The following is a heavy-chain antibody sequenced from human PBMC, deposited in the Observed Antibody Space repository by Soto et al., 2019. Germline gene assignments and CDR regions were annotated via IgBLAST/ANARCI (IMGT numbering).Heavy chain of an antibody. CDR1: GGTVNTYA. CDR3: AREVQVHTPACVY. CDR2: ISPMFGAA. V-gene: IGHV1-69*19. J-gene: IGHJ4*02. Sequence: QVQLVQAGAEMKKPGSSVTVSCQSSGGTVNTYAMNWMRQAPGHGPEWMGDISPMFGAANYAPKFQGRVTITAAESTGTSYRQLSSLTSEDTALYFCAREVQVHTPACVYCGQGTLVPVSS. D-gene: IGHD2-21*01.